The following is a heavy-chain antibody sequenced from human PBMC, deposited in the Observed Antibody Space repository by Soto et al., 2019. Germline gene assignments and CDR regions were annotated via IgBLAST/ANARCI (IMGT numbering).Heavy chain of an antibody. CDR1: GFTFSDST. D-gene: IGHD2-21*02. V-gene: IGHV3-73*02. CDR2: IRNKANSYAT. Sequence: EVQLVESGGGLVQPGGSLKLSCAASGFTFSDSTMHWVRQASGKGLEWVGRIRNKANSYATAYAASVKGRFTVSRDDSKHTAYLQMNGLKTEDTAVYYCTSSFLVVTAIAASWGQGTLVTVSS. CDR3: TSSFLVVTAIAAS. J-gene: IGHJ5*02.